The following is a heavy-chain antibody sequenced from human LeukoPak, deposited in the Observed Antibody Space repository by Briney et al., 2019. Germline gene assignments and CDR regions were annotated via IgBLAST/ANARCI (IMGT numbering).Heavy chain of an antibody. CDR3: AREGTVGYYYYMDV. CDR2: ISSSSSCI. D-gene: IGHD1-1*01. J-gene: IGHJ6*03. Sequence: GGSLRLSCAASGFTFSSYSMNWVRQAPGKGLEWVSSISSSSSCIYYADSVKGRFTISRDNAKNSLYLQMNSLRAEDTAVYYCAREGTVGYYYYMDVWGKGTTVTVSS. V-gene: IGHV3-21*01. CDR1: GFTFSSYS.